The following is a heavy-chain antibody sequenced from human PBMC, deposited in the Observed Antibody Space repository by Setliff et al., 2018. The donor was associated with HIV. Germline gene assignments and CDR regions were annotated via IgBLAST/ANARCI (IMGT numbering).Heavy chain of an antibody. V-gene: IGHV4-31*03. J-gene: IGHJ5*02. CDR1: GDSISSDAYY. D-gene: IGHD2-21*02. Sequence: SETLSLTCTVSGDSISSDAYYWSWIRQHPEKGLEWVGYISYSGGSYYNPSLKSRISISMDTSKNQFSLKLKSVTAADTAVYYCARLNVEMFVVMAASPGWFGPWGQGILVTVSS. CDR3: ARLNVEMFVVMAASPGWFGP. CDR2: ISYSGGS.